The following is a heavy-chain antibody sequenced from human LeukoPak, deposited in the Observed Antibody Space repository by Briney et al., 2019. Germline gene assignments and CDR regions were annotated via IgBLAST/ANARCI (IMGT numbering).Heavy chain of an antibody. V-gene: IGHV3-9*01. CDR1: GFIFNEYA. Sequence: GGSLRLSCAASGFIFNEYAMHWVRQAPGKGLEWVSSVNWSPGSEAYADSVKGRFAISRDNAKNSLYLQMNNLRIEDTALYYCVKDSAGDASDWLDSWGQGTLVTISS. J-gene: IGHJ5*01. CDR2: VNWSPGSE. CDR3: VKDSAGDASDWLDS. D-gene: IGHD5-24*01.